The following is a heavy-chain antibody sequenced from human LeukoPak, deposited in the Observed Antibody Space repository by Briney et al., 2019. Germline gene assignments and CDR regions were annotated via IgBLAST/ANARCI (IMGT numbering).Heavy chain of an antibody. Sequence: SVKVSXKASGGTFSSYAISGVRQAPGQGLEWMGGIIPIFGTANYAQKFQGRVTITADESTSTAYMELSSLRSDDTAVYYCARVSEYSSSSELRGWGQGTLVTVSS. V-gene: IGHV1-69*13. CDR1: GGTFSSYA. CDR3: ARVSEYSSSSELRG. D-gene: IGHD6-6*01. CDR2: IIPIFGTA. J-gene: IGHJ4*02.